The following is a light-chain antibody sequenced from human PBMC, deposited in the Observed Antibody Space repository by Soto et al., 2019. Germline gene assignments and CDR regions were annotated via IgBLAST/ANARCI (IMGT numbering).Light chain of an antibody. CDR1: QSVSSN. CDR3: QQYNDWPT. J-gene: IGKJ1*01. CDR2: GAS. Sequence: EIVMTQSPATLSVSLGERATLYCRASQSVSSNLAWYQLKPGQAPRFLIYGASTRATGIPARFGGSGSGTEFTLTISSLQSEDFAVYYCQQYNDWPTFGQGTKGDIK. V-gene: IGKV3-15*01.